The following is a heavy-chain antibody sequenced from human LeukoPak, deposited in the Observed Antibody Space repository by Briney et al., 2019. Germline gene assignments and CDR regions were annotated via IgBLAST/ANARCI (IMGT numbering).Heavy chain of an antibody. CDR1: GFTFNNYA. V-gene: IGHV3-23*01. CDR2: ISGDGVSP. J-gene: IGHJ4*02. CDR3: ARDPGAFPYFFDS. D-gene: IGHD4/OR15-4a*01. Sequence: GGSLRLSCSASGFTFNNYALTWVRQTPGKGLECVSAISGDGVSPYYADSVRGRFTISRDNSKNTLYLQMNSLRVEDTAVYFCARDPGAFPYFFDSWGQGTLVTVSS.